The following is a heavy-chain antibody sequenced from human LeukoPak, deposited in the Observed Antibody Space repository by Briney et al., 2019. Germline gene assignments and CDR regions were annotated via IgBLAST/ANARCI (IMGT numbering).Heavy chain of an antibody. CDR2: MNPNSGNT. D-gene: IGHD3-10*01. CDR3: ARGYYGSGGTENDY. CDR1: GYTFTSYD. Sequence: ASAKVSCKASGYTFTSYDINWVRQATGQGLEWMGWMNPNSGNTGYAQKFQGRVTMTRNTSISTAYMELSSLRSEDTAVYYCARGYYGSGGTENDYWGQGTLVTVSS. V-gene: IGHV1-8*01. J-gene: IGHJ4*02.